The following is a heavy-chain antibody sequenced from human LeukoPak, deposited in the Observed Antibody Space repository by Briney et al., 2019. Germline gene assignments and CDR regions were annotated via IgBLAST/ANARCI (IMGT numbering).Heavy chain of an antibody. CDR3: ASTTISPVGGMDV. J-gene: IGHJ6*02. D-gene: IGHD2/OR15-2a*01. CDR2: MNSDGSST. Sequence: GGSLRLSCAASGFTFSTYWMHWVRHAPGKGLVWVSRMNSDGSSTTFADSVKGRFTISRDSAKNSLYLQVNSLRAEDTAVYYCASTTISPVGGMDVWGQGTTVTVSS. V-gene: IGHV3-74*01. CDR1: GFTFSTYW.